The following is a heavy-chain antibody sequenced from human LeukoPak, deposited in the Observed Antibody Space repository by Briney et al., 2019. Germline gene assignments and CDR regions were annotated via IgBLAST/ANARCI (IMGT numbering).Heavy chain of an antibody. CDR1: GGAIASGGYS. J-gene: IGHJ5*02. CDR3: ARSRQASGLLSS. V-gene: IGHV4-30-2*06. CDR2: IYDRGPA. Sequence: SQTLSLTCTVSGGAIASGGYSWNWIRQSPGKGLEWIGCIYDRGPAYYNPSLKSRFTISVDRPTNHFFLNVTSLTAADTAVYYCARSRQASGLLSSWGQGTPVVVSS. D-gene: IGHD3-10*01.